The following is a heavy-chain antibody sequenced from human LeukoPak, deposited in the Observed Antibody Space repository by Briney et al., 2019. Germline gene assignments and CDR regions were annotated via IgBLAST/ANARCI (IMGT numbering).Heavy chain of an antibody. J-gene: IGHJ1*01. V-gene: IGHV4-39*01. CDR1: GGSISSSSYY. D-gene: IGHD2-2*01. CDR3: ARPAYSVVPAAILWAGYFQH. CDR2: IYYSGST. Sequence: SETLSLTCTVSGGSISSSSYYWGWIRQPPGKGLEWIGSIYYSGSTYYNPSLKSRVTISVDTSKNQFSLKLSSVTAADTAVYYCARPAYSVVPAAILWAGYFQHWGQGTLVTVST.